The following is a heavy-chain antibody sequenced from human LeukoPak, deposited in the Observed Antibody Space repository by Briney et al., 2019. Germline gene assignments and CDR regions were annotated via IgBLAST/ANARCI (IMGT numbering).Heavy chain of an antibody. D-gene: IGHD3-22*01. J-gene: IGHJ4*02. CDR3: AREGNDSSGYSLDY. CDR1: GGSFSGYY. V-gene: IGHV4-34*01. Sequence: SETLSLTCAVYGGSFSGYYWSWIRQPPRKGLEWIGEINHSGSTNYNPSLKSRVTISVDTSKNQFSLKLSSVTAADTAVYYCAREGNDSSGYSLDYWGQGTLVTVSS. CDR2: INHSGST.